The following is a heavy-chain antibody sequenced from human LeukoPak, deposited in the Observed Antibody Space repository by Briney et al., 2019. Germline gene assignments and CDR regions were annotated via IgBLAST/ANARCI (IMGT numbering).Heavy chain of an antibody. D-gene: IGHD3-10*01. V-gene: IGHV3-23*01. CDR2: INGSGDVT. Sequence: GGSLSLSCAVSGFVFSHYTMTWVRQGPGKGLEWVSSINGSGDVTLYADSVMGRFTISRDNAKSTVSLQMNNLRAEDTAVYYCAKSDCGSDGCKLLNYWGQGTLVTASS. CDR3: AKSDCGSDGCKLLNY. CDR1: GFVFSHYT. J-gene: IGHJ4*02.